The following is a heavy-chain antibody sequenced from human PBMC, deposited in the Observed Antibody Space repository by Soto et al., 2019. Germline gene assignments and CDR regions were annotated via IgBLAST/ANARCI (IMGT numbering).Heavy chain of an antibody. CDR1: GFTLTSYG. CDR3: AKVQDKGGAVYYFDY. D-gene: IGHD1-26*01. Sequence: QVQLVESGGGVVQPGRSLSLACAVSGFTLTSYGMHWVRQAPSKGLEWVAVISYDGRNKYHADSVNGRFTIFRDNSKNAVYLQMNSLRGEATAVYYCAKVQDKGGAVYYFDYCVQGTLVTVSS. J-gene: IGHJ4*02. V-gene: IGHV3-30*18. CDR2: ISYDGRNK.